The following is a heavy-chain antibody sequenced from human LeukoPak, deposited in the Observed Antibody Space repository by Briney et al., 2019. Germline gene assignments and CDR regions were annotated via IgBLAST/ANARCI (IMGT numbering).Heavy chain of an antibody. CDR2: IIPILGIA. CDR3: ARSKNCSGGSCYPYYYYGMDV. V-gene: IGHV1-69*04. Sequence: SVKVSCKASGGTFSSYAISRVRQAPGQGLEWMGRIIPILGIANYAQKFQGRVTITADKSTSTAYMELSSLRSEDTAVYYCARSKNCSGGSCYPYYYYGMDVWGQGTTVTVSS. J-gene: IGHJ6*02. D-gene: IGHD2-15*01. CDR1: GGTFSSYA.